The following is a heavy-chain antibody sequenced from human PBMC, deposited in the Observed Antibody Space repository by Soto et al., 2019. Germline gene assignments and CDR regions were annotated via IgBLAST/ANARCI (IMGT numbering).Heavy chain of an antibody. Sequence: TLSLTCTVSGGSISSGGYYWGWIRQHPGKGLEWIGYIYYSGTTYYNPSLQSRVTILLDTSKNQFSLKLTSVTAADTALYYCARHRGGTDYWGQGTLVTVSS. CDR2: IYYSGTT. D-gene: IGHD2-15*01. CDR1: GGSISSGGYY. CDR3: ARHRGGTDY. J-gene: IGHJ4*02. V-gene: IGHV4-31*03.